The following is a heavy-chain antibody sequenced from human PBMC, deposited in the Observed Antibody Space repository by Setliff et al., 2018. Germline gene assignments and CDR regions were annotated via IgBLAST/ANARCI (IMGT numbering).Heavy chain of an antibody. CDR2: ISYRGNT. CDR1: GGSIGSGDFHWY. V-gene: IGHV4-39*07. Sequence: LSLTCIVSGGSIGSGDFHWYWGWVRQSPGEGLEWIGSISYRGNTFYNPSLTSRVTISLDTSKNKLSLRLTSVTAADTALYYCARGLHDTSDDYYVGAFDMWGLGTKVTVSS. CDR3: ARGLHDTSDDYYVGAFDM. J-gene: IGHJ3*02. D-gene: IGHD3-22*01.